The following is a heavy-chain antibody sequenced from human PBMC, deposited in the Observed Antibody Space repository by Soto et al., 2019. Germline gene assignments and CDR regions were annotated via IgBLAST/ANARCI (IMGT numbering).Heavy chain of an antibody. Sequence: EVQLVETGGGLIQPGGSLRLSCAASGFTVSSNYMSWVRQAPGKGLEWVSVIYSGGSTYYADSVKGRFTISRDNSKNTLYLQMNSLRAEDTAVYYCASCSSPAAAAGPYYYYGMDVWGQGTTVTVSS. CDR2: IYSGGST. J-gene: IGHJ6*02. CDR3: ASCSSPAAAAGPYYYYGMDV. CDR1: GFTVSSNY. V-gene: IGHV3-53*02. D-gene: IGHD6-13*01.